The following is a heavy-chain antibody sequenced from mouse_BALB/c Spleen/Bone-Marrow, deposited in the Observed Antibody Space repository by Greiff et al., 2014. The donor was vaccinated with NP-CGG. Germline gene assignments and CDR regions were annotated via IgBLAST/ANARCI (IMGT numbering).Heavy chain of an antibody. CDR1: GYKFTDYE. V-gene: IGHV1-15*01. CDR3: TREGIYFDYDVPIDY. D-gene: IGHD2-4*01. J-gene: IGHJ4*01. CDR2: IDPETGGT. Sequence: QVQLKESGAELVRPGASVTLSCKASGYKFTDYEMHWVKQTPVHGLEWIGSIDPETGGTAYNQNFKGKATLTADRSSTTAYMELRSLTSEDSAVYYCTREGIYFDYDVPIDYWGQGTSVTVSS.